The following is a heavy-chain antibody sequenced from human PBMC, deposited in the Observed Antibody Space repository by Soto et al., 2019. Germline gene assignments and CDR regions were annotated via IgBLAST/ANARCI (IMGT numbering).Heavy chain of an antibody. Sequence: GESLKISCKGSGYSFTSYWIGWVRQMPGKGLEWMGIIYPGDSDTRYSPSFQGQVTISADKSISTAYLQWSSLEASDTAMYYCARHFTSIAARPDYYYYGMDVWGQGTTVTVSS. V-gene: IGHV5-51*01. CDR1: GYSFTSYW. CDR3: ARHFTSIAARPDYYYYGMDV. CDR2: IYPGDSDT. J-gene: IGHJ6*02. D-gene: IGHD6-6*01.